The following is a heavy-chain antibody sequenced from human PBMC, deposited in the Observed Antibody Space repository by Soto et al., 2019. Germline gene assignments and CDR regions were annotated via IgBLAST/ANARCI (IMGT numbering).Heavy chain of an antibody. CDR2: ISAYNGNT. Sequence: ASVKVSCKASGYTFTSYGISWVRQAPGQGLEWMGWISAYNGNTNYAQKLQGRVTMTTDTSTSTAYMELRSLRSDDTAVYYCARDWSDLFPVNWFHPWGQGTLVTVPQ. V-gene: IGHV1-18*01. CDR3: ARDWSDLFPVNWFHP. D-gene: IGHD3-10*01. J-gene: IGHJ5*02. CDR1: GYTFTSYG.